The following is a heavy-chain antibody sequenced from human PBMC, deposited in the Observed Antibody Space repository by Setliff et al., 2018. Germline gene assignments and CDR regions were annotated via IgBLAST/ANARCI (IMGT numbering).Heavy chain of an antibody. CDR1: GFTFSTHS. Sequence: GESLKISCAASGFTFSTHSMNWVRQAPGKGLEWVSSISRSSTYIYYADSMKGRFTTSRDNAKNSLYLQMNSLRAEDTAVYYCASAGHSGSWFPFDAFHIWGQGTMVTVSS. V-gene: IGHV3-21*01. CDR3: ASAGHSGSWFPFDAFHI. J-gene: IGHJ3*02. CDR2: ISRSSTYI. D-gene: IGHD6-13*01.